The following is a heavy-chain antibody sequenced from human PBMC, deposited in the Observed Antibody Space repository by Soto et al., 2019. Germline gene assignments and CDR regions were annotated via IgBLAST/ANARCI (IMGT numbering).Heavy chain of an antibody. D-gene: IGHD3-10*01. CDR1: GGSISSYY. V-gene: IGHV4-59*08. CDR2: IYYSGST. CDR3: ERHNKAWGSVSHPLHHSDD. J-gene: IGHJ4*02. Sequence: PSETLSLTCTVSGGSISSYYWSWIRQPPGKGLEWIGYIYYSGSTNYNPSLKSRVTISVDTSKDQFSLKLSSVTAADTAVYYCERHNKAWGSVSHPLHHSDDWGPGTRLSVPS.